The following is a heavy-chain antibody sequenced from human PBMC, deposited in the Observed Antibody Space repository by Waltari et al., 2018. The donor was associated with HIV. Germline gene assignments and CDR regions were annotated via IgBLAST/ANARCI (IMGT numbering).Heavy chain of an antibody. Sequence: EVQLVESGGGLVKPGGSLRLSCAASGFTFSSNIMHWVRQAPGKGLEYISSISRGSGYIYYADSVKGRFTISRDNAKNSLYLQMNSLRAADTAVYYCARDLSAASVAGSSGYWGQGTLVTVSS. CDR1: GFTFSSNI. CDR3: ARDLSAASVAGSSGY. V-gene: IGHV3-21*01. J-gene: IGHJ4*02. CDR2: ISRGSGYI. D-gene: IGHD6-19*01.